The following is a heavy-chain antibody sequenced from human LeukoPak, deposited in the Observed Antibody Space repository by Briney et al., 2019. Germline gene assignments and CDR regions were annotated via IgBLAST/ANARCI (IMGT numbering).Heavy chain of an antibody. D-gene: IGHD3-22*01. J-gene: IGHJ3*02. CDR1: DDSISSTDYY. CDR3: ARDTYYHDSSDRAADAFDI. V-gene: IGHV4-30-4*01. Sequence: ASETLSLTCSVSDDSISSTDYYWSWIRQPPGRGLEWIGNIYYSGSTYYNPSLKSRVTISVDTSKNQFSLKLSSVTAADTAVYYCARDTYYHDSSDRAADAFDIWGLGTMVTVSS. CDR2: IYYSGST.